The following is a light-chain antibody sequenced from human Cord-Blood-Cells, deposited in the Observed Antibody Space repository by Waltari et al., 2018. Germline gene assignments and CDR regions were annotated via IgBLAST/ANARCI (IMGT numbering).Light chain of an antibody. CDR3: QAWDSSTVV. CDR2: KDS. CDR1: VLAKKY. Sequence: SYELTQPSSVSVSPGQTARITCSGDVLAKKYARWFQQKPGQAPVLVIYKDSERPSGIPGRFSGSSSGTTVTLTISGPQAMDEADYYCQAWDSSTVVFGGGTKLTVL. V-gene: IGLV3-27*01. J-gene: IGLJ2*01.